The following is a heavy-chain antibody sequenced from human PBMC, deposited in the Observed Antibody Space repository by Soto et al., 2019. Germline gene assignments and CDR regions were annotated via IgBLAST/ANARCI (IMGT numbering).Heavy chain of an antibody. CDR1: GGSISSSSYY. D-gene: IGHD3-3*02. CDR3: ASPKIAFYNWFDP. CDR2: IYYSGST. J-gene: IGHJ5*02. V-gene: IGHV4-39*01. Sequence: QLQLQESGPGLVRPSETLSLTCTVSGGSISSSSYYWGWIRQPPGKGVEWIGSIYYSGSTYYNPSLKRRVTISVDTSKNQFSLKLSSVTAADTAVYYCASPKIAFYNWFDPWGQGTLVTVSS.